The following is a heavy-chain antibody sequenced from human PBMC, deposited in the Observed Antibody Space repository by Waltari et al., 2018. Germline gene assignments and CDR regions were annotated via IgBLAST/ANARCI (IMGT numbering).Heavy chain of an antibody. J-gene: IGHJ4*02. Sequence: QVQLQQWGAGLLKPSETLSLTCAVYGGSFSGYYWSWIRQPPGKGLEWIGEINHSGSTNYNPSLKSRVTISVDTSKNQFSLKLSSVTAADTAVYYCARFTDGRRPAADRFDSWSQGTLVTVSS. V-gene: IGHV4-34*01. CDR3: ARFTDGRRPAADRFDS. CDR2: INHSGST. D-gene: IGHD2-2*01. CDR1: GGSFSGYY.